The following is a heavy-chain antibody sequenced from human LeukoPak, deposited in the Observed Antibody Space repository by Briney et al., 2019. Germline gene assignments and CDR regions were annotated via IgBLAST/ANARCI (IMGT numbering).Heavy chain of an antibody. CDR1: GGTFSSYA. V-gene: IGHV1-69*04. J-gene: IGHJ5*02. CDR2: IIPILGIA. CDR3: ARAPTVTDWFDP. D-gene: IGHD4-17*01. Sequence: GASVKVSCKASGGTFSSYAISWVRQAPGQGLEWMGRIIPILGIANYAQKFQGRVTITADKSTSTAYMELSSLRSEDTAVYYCARAPTVTDWFDPWGQGTLVTVSS.